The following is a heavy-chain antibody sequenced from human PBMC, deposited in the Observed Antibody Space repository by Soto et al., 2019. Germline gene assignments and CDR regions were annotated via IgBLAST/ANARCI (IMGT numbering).Heavy chain of an antibody. CDR1: GYIFTSYF. CDR3: AREGAVAGRTLDS. Sequence: QVQLVQSGAEVKKPGASVKVSCKASGYIFTSYFMHWVRQAPGQGLEWLGIINLSAGSTSYAQKWRGRVTMTRDTSTSTVYMELSSLRSEDTAVYDCAREGAVAGRTLDSWGQGTLVTVSS. CDR2: INLSAGST. D-gene: IGHD6-19*01. V-gene: IGHV1-46*04. J-gene: IGHJ4*02.